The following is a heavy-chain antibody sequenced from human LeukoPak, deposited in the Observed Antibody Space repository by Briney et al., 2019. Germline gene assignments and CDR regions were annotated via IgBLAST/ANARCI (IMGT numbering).Heavy chain of an antibody. V-gene: IGHV3-66*01. Sequence: GGSLRLSCAASGITVTSNYMSWVRQAPGKGLEWVSVIYSGGNTYYADSVKGRFTISRDNSNNKLYLQMESLRAEDTAVYYCAKGGDFKPFDIWGQGTMVTVFS. CDR1: GITVTSNY. CDR2: IYSGGNT. J-gene: IGHJ3*02. D-gene: IGHD2-21*02. CDR3: AKGGDFKPFDI.